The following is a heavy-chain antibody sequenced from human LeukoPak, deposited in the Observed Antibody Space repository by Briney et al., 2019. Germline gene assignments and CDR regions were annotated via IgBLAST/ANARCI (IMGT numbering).Heavy chain of an antibody. D-gene: IGHD3-22*01. V-gene: IGHV1-69*13. J-gene: IGHJ4*02. CDR1: GGTFSSYA. CDR3: ARVDYDSSGYYSFDY. CDR2: IIPIFGTA. Sequence: SVKVSCKASGGTFSSYAISWVRQAPGQGLEWMGGIIPIFGTANYAQKFQGRVTITADESTSTAYMELSSLRSEDTAVYYCARVDYDSSGYYSFDYWGQGTLVTVSS.